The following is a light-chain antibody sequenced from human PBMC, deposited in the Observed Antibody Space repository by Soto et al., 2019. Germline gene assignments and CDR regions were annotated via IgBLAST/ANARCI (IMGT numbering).Light chain of an antibody. CDR2: SAS. CDR1: QDINNY. J-gene: IGKJ3*01. Sequence: DIQMTQSPSSLSASVGDRVTITCRASQDINNYLAWYQQKPGQPPKLLIYSASTLESGVPSRFSGGGSGTDFTLTINGLQPEDVAAYYCQRYNNGPPVTFGPGTKV. CDR3: QRYNNGPPVT. V-gene: IGKV1-27*01.